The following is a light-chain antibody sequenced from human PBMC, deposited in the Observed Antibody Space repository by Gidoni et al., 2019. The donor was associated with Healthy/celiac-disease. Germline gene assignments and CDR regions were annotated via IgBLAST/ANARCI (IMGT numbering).Light chain of an antibody. J-gene: IGLJ2*01. V-gene: IGLV1-47*01. CDR1: SSNIGTNY. CDR3: AAWDDSLSGPV. Sequence: QSVLTQPPSASGTPGQRVTISCSGGSSNIGTNYVYWYKQLPGTAPKLLIYRKNQRPAGVPDRFSGSKSGTSASLAITGLRSDDEADYFCAAWDDSLSGPVFGGGTKLTVL. CDR2: RKN.